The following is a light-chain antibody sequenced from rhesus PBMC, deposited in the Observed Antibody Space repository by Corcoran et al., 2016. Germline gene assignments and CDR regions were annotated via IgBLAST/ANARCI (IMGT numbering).Light chain of an antibody. V-gene: IGKV1-43*02. CDR3: LQYNSDPLP. Sequence: DIQMTQSPSSLSASGGDRVTITCRASQGISTHLNWYQQKPGKAPTRLIYAASSLESGVPSRFSGSGSGTYFTLTISSLQPEDFATYYCLQYNSDPLPIGGGTKVEIK. J-gene: IGKJ4*01. CDR2: AAS. CDR1: QGISTH.